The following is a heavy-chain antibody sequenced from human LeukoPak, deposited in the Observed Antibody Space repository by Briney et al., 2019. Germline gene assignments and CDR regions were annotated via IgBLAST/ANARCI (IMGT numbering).Heavy chain of an antibody. Sequence: SETLSLTCAVYGGSFSGYYWSWIRQPPGKGLEWIGEINHSGSTNYNPSLKSRVTIPVDTSKNQFSLKLSSVTAADTAVYYCASLYSSIGYWGQGTLVTVSS. CDR3: ASLYSSIGY. D-gene: IGHD6-19*01. CDR1: GGSFSGYY. V-gene: IGHV4-34*01. J-gene: IGHJ4*02. CDR2: INHSGST.